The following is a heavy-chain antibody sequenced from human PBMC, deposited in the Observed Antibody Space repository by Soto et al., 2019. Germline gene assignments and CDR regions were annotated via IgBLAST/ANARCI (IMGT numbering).Heavy chain of an antibody. CDR1: GFSLSTSGMC. D-gene: IGHD2-8*01. CDR3: ARMGSDAISGYYGMDV. J-gene: IGHJ6*02. V-gene: IGHV2-70*01. CDR2: IDWDDDK. Sequence: SGPTLVNPTQTLTLTCTFSGFSLSTSGMCVSWIRQPPGKALEWLALIDWDDDKYYSTSLKTRLTISKDTSKNQVVLTMTNMDPVDTATYYCARMGSDAISGYYGMDVWGQGTTVTVSS.